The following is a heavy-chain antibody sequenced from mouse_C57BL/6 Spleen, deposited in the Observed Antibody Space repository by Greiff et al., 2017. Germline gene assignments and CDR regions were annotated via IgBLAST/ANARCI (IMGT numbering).Heavy chain of an antibody. J-gene: IGHJ2*01. CDR3: ARSLAYYSNPWSYFDY. CDR1: GYTFTSYW. V-gene: IGHV1-55*01. D-gene: IGHD2-5*01. CDR2: IYPGSGST. Sequence: QVQLKQPGAELVKPGASVKMSCKASGYTFTSYWITWVKQRPGQGLEWIGDIYPGSGSTNYNEKFKSKATLTVDTSSSTAYMQLNSLTSEDSAVYYCARSLAYYSNPWSYFDYWGQGTTLTVSS.